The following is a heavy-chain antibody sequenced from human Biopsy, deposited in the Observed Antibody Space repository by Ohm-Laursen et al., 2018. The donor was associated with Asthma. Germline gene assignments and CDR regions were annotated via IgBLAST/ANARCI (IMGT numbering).Heavy chain of an antibody. V-gene: IGHV1-3*01. Sequence: SVKVSCRPSGYTFIHFAIHWVRQAPGQRLEWMGWINAGDGNTKYSQKFQGRVTITRDTSASTAYMDLRSLRSEDTAMYYCARTYYDFLTGQVNDAFALWGQGTMVTVSS. J-gene: IGHJ3*01. CDR3: ARTYYDFLTGQVNDAFAL. CDR2: INAGDGNT. CDR1: GYTFIHFA. D-gene: IGHD3-9*01.